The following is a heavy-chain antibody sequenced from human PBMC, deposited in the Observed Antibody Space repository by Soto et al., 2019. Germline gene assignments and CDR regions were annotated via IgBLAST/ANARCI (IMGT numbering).Heavy chain of an antibody. CDR2: IYPGDSDT. V-gene: IGHV5-51*01. J-gene: IGHJ5*02. Sequence: GESLKISCKGSGYSFTSYWIGWVRQMPGKGLEWMGIIYPGDSDTRYSPSFQGQVTISADKSISTAYLQWSSLKASDTAMDYCARALTVIAAAGGSNWFDPWGQGTLVTVSS. D-gene: IGHD6-13*01. CDR3: ARALTVIAAAGGSNWFDP. CDR1: GYSFTSYW.